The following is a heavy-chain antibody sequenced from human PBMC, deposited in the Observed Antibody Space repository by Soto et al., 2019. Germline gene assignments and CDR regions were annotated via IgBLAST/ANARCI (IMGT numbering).Heavy chain of an antibody. J-gene: IGHJ4*02. D-gene: IGHD2-15*01. Sequence: PGGSLRLSCAASGFTFSSYSMNWVRQAPGKGLEWVSSISSSSSYIYYADSVKGRFTISRDNAKNSLYLQMNSLRAEDTAVYYCAREYCSGGSCYFDHWGQGTLVTVSS. CDR3: AREYCSGGSCYFDH. CDR1: GFTFSSYS. V-gene: IGHV3-21*01. CDR2: ISSSSSYI.